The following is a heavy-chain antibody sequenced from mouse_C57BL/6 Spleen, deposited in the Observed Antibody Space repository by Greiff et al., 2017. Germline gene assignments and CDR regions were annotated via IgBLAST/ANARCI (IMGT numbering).Heavy chain of an antibody. V-gene: IGHV5-9-1*02. Sequence: EVKLEASGAGLVKPGGSLKLSCAASGFTFSSYAMSWVRHTPEKRLEWVAYISSVGDYIYYSDTVKGRFTISRDNARNTLYLQMSSLTSEDTAMYYCTRDWNWDDAMDYWGQGTSVTVSS. CDR2: ISSVGDYI. CDR3: TRDWNWDDAMDY. D-gene: IGHD4-1*01. J-gene: IGHJ4*01. CDR1: GFTFSSYA.